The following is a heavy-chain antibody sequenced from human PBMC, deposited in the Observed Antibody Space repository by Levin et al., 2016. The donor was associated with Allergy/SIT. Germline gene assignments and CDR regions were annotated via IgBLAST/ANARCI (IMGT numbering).Heavy chain of an antibody. CDR3: ARIEGPRNYAFDI. CDR2: IDWDDDK. V-gene: IGHV2-70*01. J-gene: IGHJ3*02. Sequence: WIRQPPGKALEWLALIDWDDDKYYSTSLKTRLTISKDTSKNQVVLTMTNMDPVDTATYYCARIEGPRNYAFDIWGQGTMVTVSS.